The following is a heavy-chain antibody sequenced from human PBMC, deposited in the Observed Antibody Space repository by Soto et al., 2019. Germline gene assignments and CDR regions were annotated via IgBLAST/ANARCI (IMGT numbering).Heavy chain of an antibody. J-gene: IGHJ3*02. CDR3: ARPMGIVVITPGGDAFDI. V-gene: IGHV1-18*01. CDR1: FTSYG. CDR2: ISAYNGNT. Sequence: FTSYGISWVRQAPGQGLEWMGWISAYNGNTNYAQKLQGRVTMTTDTSTSTAYMELRSLRSDDTAVYYCARPMGIVVITPGGDAFDIWGQGTMVTVSS. D-gene: IGHD1-26*01.